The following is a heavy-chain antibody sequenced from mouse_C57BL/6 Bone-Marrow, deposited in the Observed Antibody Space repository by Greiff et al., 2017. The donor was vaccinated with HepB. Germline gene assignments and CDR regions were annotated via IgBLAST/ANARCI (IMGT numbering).Heavy chain of an antibody. Sequence: VQLQESGAELARPGASVKLSCKASGYTFTSYGISWVKQRTGQGLEWIGEIYPKGGNTYYNEKVKGKATLTADKSSSTAYMELRHLTSEDAAVYFCARLPVITTVTHYAMDYWGQGTSVTVSS. CDR3: ARLPVITTVTHYAMDY. V-gene: IGHV1-81*01. J-gene: IGHJ4*01. CDR1: GYTFTSYG. CDR2: IYPKGGNT. D-gene: IGHD1-1*01.